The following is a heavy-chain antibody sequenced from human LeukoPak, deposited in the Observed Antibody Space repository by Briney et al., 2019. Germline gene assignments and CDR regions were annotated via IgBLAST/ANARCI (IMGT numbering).Heavy chain of an antibody. V-gene: IGHV3-13*01. D-gene: IGHD2-21*02. CDR2: IGTAGDT. CDR3: ARERVVVTAIEDCYYGMDV. Sequence: GGSLRLSCAASGFTFSSYDMHWVRQATGKGLEWVSAIGTAGDTYYPGSVKGRFTISRENAKNSLYLQMNSLRAEDTAVYYCARERVVVTAIEDCYYGMDVWGQGTTVTVSS. J-gene: IGHJ6*02. CDR1: GFTFSSYD.